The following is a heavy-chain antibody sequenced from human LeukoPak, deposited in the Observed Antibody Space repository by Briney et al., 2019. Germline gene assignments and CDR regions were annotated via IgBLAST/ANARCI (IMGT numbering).Heavy chain of an antibody. Sequence: SETLSLTCTVSGGSISSYYWFWVRQPPGQGLEWIGYIYYSGSTNYNPSLKSRVTISVDTSKNQFSPKLSSVTAADTAAYYSVRGQYSSSWRKIYYFDYWGQGTLVTVSS. CDR1: GGSISSYY. CDR3: VRGQYSSSWRKIYYFDY. CDR2: IYYSGST. J-gene: IGHJ4*02. D-gene: IGHD6-13*01. V-gene: IGHV4-59*01.